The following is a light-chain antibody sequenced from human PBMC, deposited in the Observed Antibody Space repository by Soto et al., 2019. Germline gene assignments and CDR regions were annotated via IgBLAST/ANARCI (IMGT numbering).Light chain of an antibody. CDR1: QRLLHSNGNNF. J-gene: IGKJ2*01. CDR3: MQALQTPYT. V-gene: IGKV2-28*01. CDR2: LGS. Sequence: EIVMTQSPLSLTVTPGEPASISCRSSQRLLHSNGNNFLDWYLQKPGQSPQLLIYLGSNRASGVPDRVSGSGAGTDFTLKISRVEAEDVGVYYCMQALQTPYTFGQGTKLEIK.